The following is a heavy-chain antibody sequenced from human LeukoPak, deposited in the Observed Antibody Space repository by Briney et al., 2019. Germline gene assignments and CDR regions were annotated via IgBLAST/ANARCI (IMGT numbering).Heavy chain of an antibody. CDR1: GYTFTSYG. D-gene: IGHD6-13*01. V-gene: IGHV1-18*01. Sequence: EASVKVSCKASGYTFTSYGISWVRQAPGQGLEWMGWISAYNGNTNYAQKLQGRVTMTTDTPTSTAYMELRSLRSDDTAVYYCARTQRIAAAGTTDYWGQGTLVTVSS. CDR2: ISAYNGNT. CDR3: ARTQRIAAAGTTDY. J-gene: IGHJ4*02.